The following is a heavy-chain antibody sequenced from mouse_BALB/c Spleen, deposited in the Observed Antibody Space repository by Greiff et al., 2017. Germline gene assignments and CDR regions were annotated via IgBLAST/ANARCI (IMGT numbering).Heavy chain of an antibody. Sequence: QVQLQQSGAELVRPGSSVKISCKASGYAFSSYWMNWVKQRPGQGLEWIGQIYPGDGDTNYNGKFKGKATLTADKSSSTAYMQLSSLTSEDSAVYFCARRYRYDVNYYAVDYWGQGTSVTVSS. CDR1: GYAFSSYW. V-gene: IGHV1-80*01. D-gene: IGHD2-14*01. CDR2: IYPGDGDT. J-gene: IGHJ4*01. CDR3: ARRYRYDVNYYAVDY.